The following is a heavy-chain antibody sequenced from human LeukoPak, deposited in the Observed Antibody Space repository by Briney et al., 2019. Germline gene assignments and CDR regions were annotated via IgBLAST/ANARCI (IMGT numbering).Heavy chain of an antibody. V-gene: IGHV3-74*01. D-gene: IGHD6-19*01. CDR3: AREPQSLSSGWDY. CDR1: GFTFSAYW. J-gene: IGHJ4*02. Sequence: GGSLRLSCAASGFTFSAYWMHWVRQAPGKGLVWVSRINSDGSSIIYADSVKGRFTISRDNAKNSLYLQMNSLRAEDTAVYYCAREPQSLSSGWDYWGQGTLVTVSS. CDR2: INSDGSSI.